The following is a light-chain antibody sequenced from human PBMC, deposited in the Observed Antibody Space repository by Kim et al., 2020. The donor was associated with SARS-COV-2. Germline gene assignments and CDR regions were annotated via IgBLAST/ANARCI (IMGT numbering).Light chain of an antibody. V-gene: IGKV2-28*01. Sequence: EPAAISCRSSQSLLHSNGYNYLDWYLQKPGQSPQLLIYMTSYRASGVPDRFRGSGSGTDFTLKISSVEAEDVGVYYCMQALQTPNSFGQGTKLEI. CDR3: MQALQTPNS. CDR2: MTS. J-gene: IGKJ2*03. CDR1: QSLLHSNGYNY.